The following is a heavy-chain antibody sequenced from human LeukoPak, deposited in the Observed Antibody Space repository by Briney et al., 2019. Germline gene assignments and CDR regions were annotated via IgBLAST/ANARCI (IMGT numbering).Heavy chain of an antibody. D-gene: IGHD3-3*01. CDR1: GASIFNYY. CDR3: ARISAYYDFWSGYYTAGNNWFDP. CDR2: IYYSGST. J-gene: IGHJ5*02. V-gene: IGHV4-59*01. Sequence: RPSETLSLTCNVSGASIFNYYWSWIRQPPGKGLEWIGYIYYSGSTNYNPSLKSRVTISVDTSKNQFSLKLSSVTAADTAVYYCARISAYYDFWSGYYTAGNNWFDPWGQGTLVTVSS.